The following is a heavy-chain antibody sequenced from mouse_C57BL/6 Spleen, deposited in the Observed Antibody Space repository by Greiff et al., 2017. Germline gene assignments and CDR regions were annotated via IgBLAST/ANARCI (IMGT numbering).Heavy chain of an antibody. D-gene: IGHD1-1*01. V-gene: IGHV1-53*01. J-gene: IGHJ2*01. CDR2: INPSNGGT. CDR1: GYTFTSYW. Sequence: VQLQQSGTELVKPGASVKLSCKASGYTFTSYWMPWVKQRPGQGLEWIGNINPSNGGTNYNEKFKSKATLTVDKSSSTAYMQLSSLTSEDSAVYYCARSDYGTLYYFDYWGQGTTLTVSS. CDR3: ARSDYGTLYYFDY.